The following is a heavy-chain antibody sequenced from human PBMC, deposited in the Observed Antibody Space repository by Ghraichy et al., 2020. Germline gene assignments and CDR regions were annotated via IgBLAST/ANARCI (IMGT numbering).Heavy chain of an antibody. CDR1: GFSFSTYW. Sequence: GGSLRLSCAASGFSFSTYWMTWVRQAPGKGLEWVANIKEDGSIKQYVDSVKGRFTISRDNAKNSLYLQMNSLRTEDTVVYYCARGPSTTLTTFWGQGTLVTVSS. J-gene: IGHJ4*02. D-gene: IGHD4-17*01. CDR2: IKEDGSIK. V-gene: IGHV3-7*01. CDR3: ARGPSTTLTTF.